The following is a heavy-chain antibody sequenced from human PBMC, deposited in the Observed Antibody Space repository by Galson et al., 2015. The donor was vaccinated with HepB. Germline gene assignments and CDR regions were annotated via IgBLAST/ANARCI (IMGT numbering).Heavy chain of an antibody. Sequence: SETLSLTCTVSGGSISSYYWSWIRQPPGKGLEWIGYIYYSGSTKYNPSLKSRVTVSLDTSKSQFSLRLTSVTAADTAVYYCARVGRYDSSDYYDVLARRDYYFDFWGQGALVTVSS. CDR1: GGSISSYY. CDR3: ARVGRYDSSDYYDVLARRDYYFDF. CDR2: IYYSGST. J-gene: IGHJ4*02. D-gene: IGHD3-22*01. V-gene: IGHV4-59*01.